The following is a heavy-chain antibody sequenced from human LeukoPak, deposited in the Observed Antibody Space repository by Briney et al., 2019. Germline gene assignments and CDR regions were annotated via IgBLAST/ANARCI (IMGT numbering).Heavy chain of an antibody. CDR3: ASYYYGSGSYDLPFDY. CDR2: INPNSGGT. D-gene: IGHD3-10*01. J-gene: IGHJ4*02. V-gene: IGHV1-2*02. Sequence: ASVKVSCKASGCTFTGYYMHWVRQAPGQGLEWMGWINPNSGGTNYAQKFQGRVTMTRDTSISTAYMELSRLRSDDTAVYYCASYYYGSGSYDLPFDYWGQGTLVTVSS. CDR1: GCTFTGYY.